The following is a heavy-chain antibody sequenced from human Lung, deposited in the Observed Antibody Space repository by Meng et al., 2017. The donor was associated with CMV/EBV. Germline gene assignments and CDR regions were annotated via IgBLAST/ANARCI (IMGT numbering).Heavy chain of an antibody. CDR1: GYTFTNYD. V-gene: IGHV1-8*01. CDR3: ARGRAGSGSPYYFDY. CDR2: INPNNYNT. D-gene: IGHD3-10*01. Sequence: SXXVSXXASGYTFTNYDINWVRRATGQGLEWLGWINPNNYNTGYAHQFQGRVTMTRTTSISTAYLELSGLRSEDTAVYYCARGRAGSGSPYYFDYWGQGTLVTVSS. J-gene: IGHJ4*02.